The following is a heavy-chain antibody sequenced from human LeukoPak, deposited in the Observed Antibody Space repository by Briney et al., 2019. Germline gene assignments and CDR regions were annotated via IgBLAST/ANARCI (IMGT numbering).Heavy chain of an antibody. CDR2: ISSSSSYI. D-gene: IGHD4-17*01. CDR3: ARDYYGDYLFDY. J-gene: IGHJ4*02. CDR1: GFTFTSYR. V-gene: IGHV3-21*01. Sequence: PGGSLRLSCAASGFTFTSYRMNWVRQAPGKGLEWVSSISSSSSYIYYADSVKGRFTISRDNAKNSLYLQMNSLRAEDTAVYYCARDYYGDYLFDYWGQGTLVTASS.